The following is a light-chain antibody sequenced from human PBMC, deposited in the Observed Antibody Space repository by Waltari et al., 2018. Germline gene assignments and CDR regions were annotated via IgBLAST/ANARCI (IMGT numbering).Light chain of an antibody. CDR2: GTF. J-gene: IGKJ4*01. CDR1: QTISTTY. CDR3: QQYDISPLT. Sequence: EPVVPQSLGPLSLSTGEGAQLFCSTSQTISTTYLAWYQQKPGQAPTLLIYGTFSRATGIPDRFTGSGSGTDFSLTISSLEAEDFATYYCQQYDISPLTFGGGTKVEIK. V-gene: IGKV3-20*01.